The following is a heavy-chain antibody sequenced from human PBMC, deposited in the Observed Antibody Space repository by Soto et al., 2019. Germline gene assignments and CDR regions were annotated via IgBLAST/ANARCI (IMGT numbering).Heavy chain of an antibody. D-gene: IGHD1-7*01. J-gene: IGHJ3*02. CDR1: GFTFSSYW. CDR3: AREGYNWNYRAFDI. CDR2: INSDGSST. Sequence: GGSLRLSCAASGFTFSSYWMHWVRQAPGKGLVWVSRINSDGSSTSYADSVKGRFTISRDNAKNTLYLQMNSLRAEDTAVYYCAREGYNWNYRAFDIWGQGTMVTVSS. V-gene: IGHV3-74*01.